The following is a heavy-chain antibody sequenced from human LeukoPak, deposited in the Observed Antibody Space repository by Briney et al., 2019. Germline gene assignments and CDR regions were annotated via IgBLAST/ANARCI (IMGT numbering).Heavy chain of an antibody. CDR2: INPNSGGT. Sequence: ASVKVSCKASGYTFTGYYMHWVRQAPGQGLEWMGWINPNSGGTNDAQKFQGRVTMTRDTSISTAYMELSRLRSDDTAVYYCARGQQQLVRGEDYYYYYYMDVWGKGTTVTVSS. J-gene: IGHJ6*03. CDR3: ARGQQQLVRGEDYYYYYYMDV. V-gene: IGHV1-2*02. D-gene: IGHD6-13*01. CDR1: GYTFTGYY.